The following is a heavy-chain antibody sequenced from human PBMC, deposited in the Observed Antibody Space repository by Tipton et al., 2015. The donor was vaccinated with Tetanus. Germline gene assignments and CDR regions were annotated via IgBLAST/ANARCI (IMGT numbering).Heavy chain of an antibody. D-gene: IGHD1-26*01. CDR3: ARGLPREPFYLDY. V-gene: IGHV4-31*02. Sequence: GASINAGGYLWTWVRQHPGKGLEWIGNIYYTELTSYTPSLNSRVSISVDTSKNHFSLRLTSVTAADTAVYFCARGLPREPFYLDYWGQGKQVTVSS. CDR2: IYYTELT. CDR1: GASINAGGYL. J-gene: IGHJ4*02.